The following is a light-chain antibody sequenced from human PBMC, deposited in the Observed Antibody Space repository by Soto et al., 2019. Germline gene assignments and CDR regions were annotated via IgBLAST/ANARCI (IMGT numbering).Light chain of an antibody. CDR3: MLYMRSAFGV. J-gene: IGLJ3*02. CDR1: SGPVSTDHY. CDR2: NTN. Sequence: QTVVTQEPPFSVSPGGTVTLTCGLSSGPVSTDHYPSWYQQTPGQAPRTLLYNTNTRSSGVPDRFSGSILGNKAALTITGAQADDESDYYCMLYMRSAFGVFGGGTKVTVL. V-gene: IGLV8-61*01.